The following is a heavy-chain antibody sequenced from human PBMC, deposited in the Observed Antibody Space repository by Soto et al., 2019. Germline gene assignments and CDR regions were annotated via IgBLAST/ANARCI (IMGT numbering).Heavy chain of an antibody. D-gene: IGHD3-10*01. J-gene: IGHJ6*03. Sequence: EVQLVESGGGLVQPGGSLRLSCAASGFTFSSYWMHWVRQAPGKGLVWVSRIYSDGSRTSYADSVKGRFSISRDNAKNTRYLQMDSLSPEGTAVYYCARGAGGYYYMDVWGKGTTVTVSS. CDR1: GFTFSSYW. V-gene: IGHV3-74*01. CDR2: IYSDGSRT. CDR3: ARGAGGYYYMDV.